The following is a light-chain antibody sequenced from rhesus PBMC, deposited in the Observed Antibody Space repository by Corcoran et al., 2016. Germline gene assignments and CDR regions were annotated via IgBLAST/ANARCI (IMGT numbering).Light chain of an antibody. CDR2: RAS. J-gene: IGKJ2*01. CDR1: QGISNW. V-gene: IGKV1-69*01. Sequence: DIQMTQSPSSLSASVGDRVTITCRASQGISNWLAWYQQKPGQAPKLLIYRASNLETGVPSMFSGSGSGTDFTLTISSMQPEDIATYYCQQHDKSPYSFGQGTKVEIK. CDR3: QQHDKSPYS.